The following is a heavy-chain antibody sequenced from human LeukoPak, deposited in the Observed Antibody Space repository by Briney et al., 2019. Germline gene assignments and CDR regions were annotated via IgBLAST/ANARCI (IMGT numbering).Heavy chain of an antibody. CDR2: IYYSGST. D-gene: IGHD7-27*01. CDR1: GGSFNRSGYY. CDR3: ASLWGFDP. Sequence: SETLSLTCTVSGGSFNRSGYYWGWIRQPPGKGLEWIGNIYYSGSTYYNPSLKSRVTISVDTSKNQFSLKLSSVTAADTAVYYCASLWGFDPWGQGTLVTVSS. J-gene: IGHJ5*02. V-gene: IGHV4-39*01.